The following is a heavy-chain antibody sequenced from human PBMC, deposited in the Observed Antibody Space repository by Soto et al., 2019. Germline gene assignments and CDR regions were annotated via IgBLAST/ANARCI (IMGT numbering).Heavy chain of an antibody. J-gene: IGHJ4*02. CDR3: ARGYCSGGSCYHDFDY. Sequence: PSETLSLTCTVSGGSISSVGYYWSWIRQHPGKGLEWIGSIYYSGSTYYNPSLKSRVTISVDTSKNQFSLRLSSVTAADTAVYYCARGYCSGGSCYHDFDYWGQGTLVTVSS. D-gene: IGHD2-15*01. CDR1: GGSISSVGYY. V-gene: IGHV4-39*01. CDR2: IYYSGST.